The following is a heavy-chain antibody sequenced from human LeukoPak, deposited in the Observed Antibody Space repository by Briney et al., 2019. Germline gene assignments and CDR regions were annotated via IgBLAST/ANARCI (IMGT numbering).Heavy chain of an antibody. Sequence: ASVKVSCKASGYTFTDYYMHWVRQAPGQGLECMGWINPNSGGTNYAQKFQGRVTMTRDTSISTAYMELSRLRSDDTAVYYCARVSCSGGSCYSPFDYWGQGTLVTVSS. CDR3: ARVSCSGGSCYSPFDY. V-gene: IGHV1-2*02. CDR2: INPNSGGT. D-gene: IGHD2-15*01. J-gene: IGHJ4*02. CDR1: GYTFTDYY.